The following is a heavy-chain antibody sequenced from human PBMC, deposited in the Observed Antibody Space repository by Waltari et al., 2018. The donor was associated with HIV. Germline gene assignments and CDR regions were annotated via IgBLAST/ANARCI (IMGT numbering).Heavy chain of an antibody. CDR1: VFAYCSYA. D-gene: IGHD3-22*01. J-gene: IGHJ4*02. CDR3: AKAFSDNTAYYYDF. V-gene: IGHV3-23*01. Sequence: EVKLLDSVGGVVRRGGCRRIPCVASVFAYCSYALTWVRQSPGRGLEWVSAISGSVADSFYADSVKGRFSISRDNSKNTVYLQMNNLRAADTAIYYCAKAFSDNTAYYYDFWGRGTRVTVAS. CDR2: ISGSVADS.